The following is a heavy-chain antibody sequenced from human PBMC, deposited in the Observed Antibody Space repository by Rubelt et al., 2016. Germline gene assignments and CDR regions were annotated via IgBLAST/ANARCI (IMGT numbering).Heavy chain of an antibody. V-gene: IGHV4-39*07. D-gene: IGHD4-17*01. J-gene: IGHJ4*02. Sequence: QVQLQESGPGLVKPSETLSLTCTVSGGSISSSSYYWGWIRQPPGKGLEWIGSLYHGGSAYYNPSLKSRVAISVDTSKNECSPQLTSGTAADTAVYYCVRERATVTTLFDYWGQGTLVTVSS. CDR1: GGSISSSSYY. CDR2: LYHGGSA. CDR3: VRERATVTTLFDY.